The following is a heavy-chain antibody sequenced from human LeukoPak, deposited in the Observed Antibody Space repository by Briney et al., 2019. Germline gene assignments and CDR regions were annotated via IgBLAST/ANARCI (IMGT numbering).Heavy chain of an antibody. D-gene: IGHD3-9*01. CDR1: GFTFSSYW. Sequence: GGSLRLSCAASGFTFSSYWMSWVRQAPGKRLEWVANIKQDGSEKYYVDSVKGRFTISRDNAKNSLYLQMNSLRAEDTAVYYCARAQYYDILTGYWPYFDYWGQGTLVTVSS. CDR2: IKQDGSEK. CDR3: ARAQYYDILTGYWPYFDY. J-gene: IGHJ4*02. V-gene: IGHV3-7*03.